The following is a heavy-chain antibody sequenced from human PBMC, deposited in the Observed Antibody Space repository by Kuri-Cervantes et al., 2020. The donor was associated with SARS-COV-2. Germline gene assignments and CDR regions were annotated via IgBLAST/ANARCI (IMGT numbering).Heavy chain of an antibody. D-gene: IGHD5-12*01. CDR3: VRVGAYSGYDFDS. J-gene: IGHJ4*02. CDR2: ISSSSSTI. V-gene: IGHV3-48*01. CDR1: GFTFSSYS. Sequence: GGSLRLSCAASGFTFSSYSMNWVRQAPGKGLEWVSYISSSSSTIYYIDSVKGRFTISRDNAKNSPYLQMNSLRAEDTAVYYCVRVGAYSGYDFDSWGQGTLVPSPQ.